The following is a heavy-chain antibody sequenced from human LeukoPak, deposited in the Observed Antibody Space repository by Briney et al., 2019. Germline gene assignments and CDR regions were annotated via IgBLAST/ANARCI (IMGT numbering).Heavy chain of an antibody. CDR3: ARGGAAAGRGTYYYYYMDV. Sequence: GSSVKVSCKASGGTFSSYAISWVRQAPGQGLEWMGRIIPIFGTANYAQKFQGRVTITTDESTSTAYMELSSLRSEDTAVYYCARGGAAAGRGTYYYYYMDVWGKGTTVTVSS. CDR2: IIPIFGTA. D-gene: IGHD6-13*01. CDR1: GGTFSSYA. J-gene: IGHJ6*03. V-gene: IGHV1-69*05.